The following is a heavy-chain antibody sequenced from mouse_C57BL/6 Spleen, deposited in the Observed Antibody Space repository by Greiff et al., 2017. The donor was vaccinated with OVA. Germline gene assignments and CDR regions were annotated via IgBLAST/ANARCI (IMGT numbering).Heavy chain of an antibody. J-gene: IGHJ2*01. V-gene: IGHV1-52*01. CDR3: ATSFITTVVATNY. D-gene: IGHD1-1*01. CDR1: GYTFTSYW. Sequence: QVQLQQPGAELVRPGSSVKLSCKASGYTFTSYWMHWVKQRPIQGLEWIGNIDPSDSETHYNQKFKDKATLTVDKSSSTAYMQLSSLTSEDSAVYYCATSFITTVVATNYWGQGTTLTVSS. CDR2: IDPSDSET.